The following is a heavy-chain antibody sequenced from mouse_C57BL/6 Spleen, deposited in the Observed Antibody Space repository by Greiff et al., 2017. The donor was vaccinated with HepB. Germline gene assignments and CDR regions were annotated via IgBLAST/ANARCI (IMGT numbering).Heavy chain of an antibody. CDR2: INPNNGGT. CDR1: GYTFTDYN. D-gene: IGHD3-2*02. Sequence: VQLQQSGPELVKPGASVKIPCKASGYTFTDYNMDWVKQSHGKSLEWIGDINPNNGGTIYNQKFKGKATLTVDKSSSTAYMELRSLTSEDTAVYYCASTAQARDYAMDYWGQGTSVTVSS. V-gene: IGHV1-18*01. J-gene: IGHJ4*01. CDR3: ASTAQARDYAMDY.